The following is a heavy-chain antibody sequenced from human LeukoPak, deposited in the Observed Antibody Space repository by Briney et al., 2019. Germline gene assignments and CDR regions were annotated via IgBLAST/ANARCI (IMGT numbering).Heavy chain of an antibody. D-gene: IGHD3-16*02. CDR1: GYTFTSYD. Sequence: ASVKVSCKASGYTFTSYDINWVRQATGQGLEWMGWMNPNSGNTGYAQKFQGRVTMTRNTSISTAYMELSSLRSEDTAVYYCARGRREYDYVWGSYRSTVTDYWGQGTLVTVSS. CDR3: ARGRREYDYVWGSYRSTVTDY. CDR2: MNPNSGNT. J-gene: IGHJ4*02. V-gene: IGHV1-8*01.